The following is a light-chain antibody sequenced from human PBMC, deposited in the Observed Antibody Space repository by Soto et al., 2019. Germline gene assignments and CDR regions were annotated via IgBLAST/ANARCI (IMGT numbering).Light chain of an antibody. CDR1: QSLLYSNGYNY. V-gene: IGKV2-28*01. CDR3: MQALQTPPT. Sequence: EIVLTQSPLSLPVTPGEPASISCRSSQSLLYSNGYNYLVWYLQRPGQSPQLLIYLGSNRASGVPDRFSGSGSGTDFTQKISRVEAEDVGVYYCMQALQTPPTFGGGTKVEIK. CDR2: LGS. J-gene: IGKJ4*01.